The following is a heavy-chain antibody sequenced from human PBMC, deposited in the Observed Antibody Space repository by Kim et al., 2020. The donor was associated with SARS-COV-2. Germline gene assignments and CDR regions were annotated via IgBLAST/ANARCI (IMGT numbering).Heavy chain of an antibody. J-gene: IGHJ4*02. CDR2: ISSSSSTI. CDR3: ARGPTTGHLLFRIAAAGTRPYYFDY. CDR1: GFTFSSYS. D-gene: IGHD6-13*01. Sequence: GGSLRLSCAASGFTFSSYSMNWVRQAPGKGLEWVSYISSSSSTIYYADSVKGRFTISRDNAKNSLYLQMNSLRDEDTAVYYCARGPTTGHLLFRIAAAGTRPYYFDYWGQGTLVTVSS. V-gene: IGHV3-48*02.